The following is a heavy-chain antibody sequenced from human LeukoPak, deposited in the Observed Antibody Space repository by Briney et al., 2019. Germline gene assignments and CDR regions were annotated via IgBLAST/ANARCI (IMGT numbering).Heavy chain of an antibody. CDR1: GGSISSSGHY. Sequence: SETLSLTCTVSGGSISSSGHYWGWIRQPPGKGLEWIGSIYYSGSTYYNPSLKSRVTISVDTSKNQFSLKLSSVTAADTAVYYCARRLGRQHYYYYMDVWGKGTTVTVSS. CDR3: ARRLGRQHYYYYMDV. J-gene: IGHJ6*03. V-gene: IGHV4-39*01. D-gene: IGHD3-16*01. CDR2: IYYSGST.